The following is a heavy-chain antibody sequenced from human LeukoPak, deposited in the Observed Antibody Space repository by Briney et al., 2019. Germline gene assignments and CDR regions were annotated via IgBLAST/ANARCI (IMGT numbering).Heavy chain of an antibody. J-gene: IGHJ4*02. D-gene: IGHD3-10*01. CDR1: GGSISSSSYY. CDR3: AIQAGSLGYYGSGTYYHIDY. Sequence: SETLSLTCTVSGGSISSSSYYWGWIRQPPGRGLEWIGSIDYSGSTYYNPSLKSRVTISVDTSKNQFSLKLSSVTAADTAVYYCAIQAGSLGYYGSGTYYHIDYWGQGTLVTVSS. V-gene: IGHV4-39*01. CDR2: IDYSGST.